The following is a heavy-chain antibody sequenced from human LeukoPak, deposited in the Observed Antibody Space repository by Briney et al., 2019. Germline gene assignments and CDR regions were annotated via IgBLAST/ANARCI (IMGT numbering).Heavy chain of an antibody. Sequence: SETLSLTCTVSDYSISSSYYWGWIRPPPGKGLEWFGIIYHSGSTYYNPSLKSRVTISVDTSKNQFSLKLSSVTAADTAVYYCARDTGQYAPGTPGFTRFDPWGQGTLVTVSS. D-gene: IGHD3-10*01. V-gene: IGHV4-38-2*02. CDR1: DYSISSSYY. CDR3: ARDTGQYAPGTPGFTRFDP. CDR2: IYHSGST. J-gene: IGHJ5*02.